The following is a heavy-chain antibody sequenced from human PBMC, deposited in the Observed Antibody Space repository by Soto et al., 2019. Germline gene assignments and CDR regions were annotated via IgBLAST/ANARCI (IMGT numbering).Heavy chain of an antibody. Sequence: SETLSLTCAVSGGSISSGAYYWSWIRQHPGKGLEWIGYIYYSGRTYYNPSLKSRVTISVDKSKNQFSLKLSTVTAADTAVYYCARGGKLDYFDYWGQGTLVTVSS. CDR2: IYYSGRT. CDR1: GGSISSGAYY. V-gene: IGHV4-31*11. D-gene: IGHD1-1*01. J-gene: IGHJ4*02. CDR3: ARGGKLDYFDY.